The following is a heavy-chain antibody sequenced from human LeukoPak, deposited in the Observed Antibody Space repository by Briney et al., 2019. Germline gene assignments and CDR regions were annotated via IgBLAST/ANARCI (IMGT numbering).Heavy chain of an antibody. D-gene: IGHD4-17*01. Sequence: GGSLRLSCAASGLAFSSYAMSWVRQAPGKGLEWVSTISVASNTFYADSVKGRFTISRDNSRNTVYLQMTSLRAEDTAVYYCAKVKGDGDFFYYFDYWGQGTLVTVSS. V-gene: IGHV3-23*01. CDR1: GLAFSSYA. CDR3: AKVKGDGDFFYYFDY. J-gene: IGHJ4*02. CDR2: ISVASNT.